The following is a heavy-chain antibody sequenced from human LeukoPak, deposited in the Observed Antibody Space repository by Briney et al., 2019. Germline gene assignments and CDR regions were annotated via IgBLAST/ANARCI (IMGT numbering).Heavy chain of an antibody. CDR1: GFTFSSYA. D-gene: IGHD5-12*01. J-gene: IGHJ6*04. CDR2: ISYDGSNK. CDR3: ARDPFIVATNLRSHYYYGMDV. V-gene: IGHV3-30*04. Sequence: GGSLRLSCAASGFTFSSYAMHWVRQAPGKGLEWVAVISYDGSNKYYADSVKGRFTISRDNSKNTLYLQMNSLRAEDTAVYYCARDPFIVATNLRSHYYYGMDVWGKGTTATVSS.